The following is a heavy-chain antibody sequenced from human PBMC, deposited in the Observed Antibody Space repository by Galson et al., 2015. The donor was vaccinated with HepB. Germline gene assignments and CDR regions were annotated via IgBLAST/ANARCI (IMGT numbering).Heavy chain of an antibody. V-gene: IGHV4-4*02. J-gene: IGHJ4*02. D-gene: IGHD2-21*01. Sequence: SETLSLTCTISGGSISSSNWWDWVRQTSGKGLEWIGEVDHSGSTTYNPSLKSRVTISVDKSKKQFSLKLISVTAADTAIYYCARGDLYCGRDNCPYFDSWGQGILVTVSS. CDR1: GGSISSSNW. CDR2: VDHSGST. CDR3: ARGDLYCGRDNCPYFDS.